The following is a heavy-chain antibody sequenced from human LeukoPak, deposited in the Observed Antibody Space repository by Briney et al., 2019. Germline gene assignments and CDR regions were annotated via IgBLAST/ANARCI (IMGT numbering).Heavy chain of an antibody. Sequence: ASVKVSCKASGGTFSSYAISWVRQAPGQGLEWMGGIIPIFGTANYAQKFQGRVTITADESTSTAYMELSSLRSEDTAVYYCATTSAYYYDSSGSLGNWGQGTLVTVSS. D-gene: IGHD3-22*01. CDR2: IIPIFGTA. J-gene: IGHJ4*02. CDR3: ATTSAYYYDSSGSLGN. V-gene: IGHV1-69*13. CDR1: GGTFSSYA.